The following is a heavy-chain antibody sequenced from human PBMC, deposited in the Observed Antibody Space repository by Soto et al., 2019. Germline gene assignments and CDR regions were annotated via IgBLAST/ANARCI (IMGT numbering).Heavy chain of an antibody. CDR3: ARDGSGYDFWSGPYCFDY. V-gene: IGHV4-59*01. Sequence: QVQLQESGPGLVKPSETLSLTCTVSGGSISTYYWSWIRQPPGKGLEWIEYIYYNGRTNYNPSLESRVTISLDTSKSQFSLKLSSVSAADTAVYYCARDGSGYDFWSGPYCFDYWGPGTLVTVSS. CDR2: IYYNGRT. J-gene: IGHJ4*02. D-gene: IGHD3-3*01. CDR1: GGSISTYY.